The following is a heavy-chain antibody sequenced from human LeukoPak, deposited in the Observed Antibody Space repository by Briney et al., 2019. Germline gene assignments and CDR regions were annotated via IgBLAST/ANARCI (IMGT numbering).Heavy chain of an antibody. V-gene: IGHV3-48*01. CDR2: ISNSGSTI. Sequence: GGSLRLSCAASRFTFSSYIMNWVRQAPGKGLEWLSYISNSGSTIYYADSVKGRFTISRDNAKNSLWLQMNSLRAEDTAVYYRVRGRGSCSGGTCYVDYWGQGTLVTVSS. CDR1: RFTFSSYI. D-gene: IGHD2-15*01. CDR3: VRGRGSCSGGTCYVDY. J-gene: IGHJ4*02.